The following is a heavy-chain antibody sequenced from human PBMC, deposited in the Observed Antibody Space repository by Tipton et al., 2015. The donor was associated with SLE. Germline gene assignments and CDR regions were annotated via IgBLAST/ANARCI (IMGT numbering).Heavy chain of an antibody. D-gene: IGHD1-7*01. J-gene: IGHJ5*02. CDR1: GFTFSSYE. CDR2: ISSSGSTI. CDR3: ARDSRNWNYAGWFDP. V-gene: IGHV3-48*03. Sequence: SLRLSCAASGFTFSSYEMNWVRQAPGKGLEWVSYISSSGSTIYYADSVKGRFTISRDNAKNSLYLQMNSLRAEDTAVYYCARDSRNWNYAGWFDPWGQGTLVTVSS.